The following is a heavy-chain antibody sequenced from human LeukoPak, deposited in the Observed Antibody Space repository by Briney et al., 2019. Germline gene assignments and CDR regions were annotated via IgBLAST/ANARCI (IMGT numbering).Heavy chain of an antibody. J-gene: IGHJ4*02. CDR3: ARDIAPGDYIWGSYRPTGVGY. D-gene: IGHD3-16*02. CDR2: IYYSGST. Sequence: SETLSLTCTVSGGSISSSSYYWGWIRQPPGKGLEWIGCIYYSGSTYYNPSLKSPVTISVDTSKNQLSLQLSSVTAADTAVYYCARDIAPGDYIWGSYRPTGVGYWGQGTLVTVSS. V-gene: IGHV4-39*07. CDR1: GGSISSSSYY.